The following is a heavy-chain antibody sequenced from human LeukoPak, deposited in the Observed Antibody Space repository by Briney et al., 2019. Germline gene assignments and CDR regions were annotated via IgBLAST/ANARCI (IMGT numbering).Heavy chain of an antibody. CDR2: IIPIFGTA. J-gene: IGHJ6*03. CDR3: ARKDDYSNYRRYYYYYYYMDV. CDR1: RGTFSSYA. V-gene: IGHV1-69*01. D-gene: IGHD4-11*01. Sequence: SVKVSCKASRGTFSSYAISWVRQAPGQGLEWMGGIIPIFGTANYAQKFQGRVTITADESTSTAYMELSSLRSEDTAVYYCARKDDYSNYRRYYYYYYYMDVWGKGTTVTVSS.